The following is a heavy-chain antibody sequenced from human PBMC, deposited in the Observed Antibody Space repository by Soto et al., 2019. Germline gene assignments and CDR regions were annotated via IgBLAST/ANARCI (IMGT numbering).Heavy chain of an antibody. J-gene: IGHJ5*02. CDR2: VSAYNGNT. CDR3: ARGSDTVTTDWFDP. CDR1: GYTFVSYV. Sequence: QVQLVQSGAEVKKAGASVKVSCKASGYTFVSYVISWVRQAPGQGLEWMGWVSAYNGNTNYAQNLQGRVTMTTDTSTSTDYMELRSLRSDDTAVYYCARGSDTVTTDWFDPWGQGTLVTVSS. V-gene: IGHV1-18*01. D-gene: IGHD4-4*01.